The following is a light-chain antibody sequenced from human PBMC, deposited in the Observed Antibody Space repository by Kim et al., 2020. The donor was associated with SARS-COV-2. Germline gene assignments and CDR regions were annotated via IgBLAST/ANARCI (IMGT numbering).Light chain of an antibody. J-gene: IGKJ4*01. Sequence: SPGERATLACRASQSVTSSYLAWYQQKPGQAPRLLIYGASSRATGIPDRFSGSGSGTDFTLTISRLEPEDFAVYYCQQYGSSPLTFGGGTKVDIK. CDR2: GAS. CDR1: QSVTSSY. CDR3: QQYGSSPLT. V-gene: IGKV3-20*01.